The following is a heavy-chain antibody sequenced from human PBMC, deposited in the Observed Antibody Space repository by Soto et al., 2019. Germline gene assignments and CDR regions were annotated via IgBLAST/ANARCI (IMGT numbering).Heavy chain of an antibody. CDR1: GGSISSYY. Sequence: SETLSLTCTVSGGSISSYYWSWIRQPPGKGLEWIGYIYYSATTNYNPSLKSRVTISVDTSKNQFSLKMTSVTAADTAVYYCARGGGVYYFDYWGQGTLVTVSS. D-gene: IGHD2-8*02. J-gene: IGHJ4*02. V-gene: IGHV4-59*01. CDR2: IYYSATT. CDR3: ARGGGVYYFDY.